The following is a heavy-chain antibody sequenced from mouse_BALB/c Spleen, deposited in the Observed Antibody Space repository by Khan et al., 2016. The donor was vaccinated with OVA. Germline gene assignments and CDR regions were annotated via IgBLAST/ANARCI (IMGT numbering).Heavy chain of an antibody. D-gene: IGHD3-1*01. J-gene: IGHJ3*01. Sequence: EVQLQESGPGLVKPSQSLSLTCSVTGYSITSGYFWNWIRQFPGNNLEWMGYIRYDGNSNYNPSLKNRISITRDTSKNQFFLKLNSVTPEDTATVYCASGGNSGPAWFTYWGQGILVTVSA. CDR1: GYSITSGYF. CDR3: ASGGNSGPAWFTY. CDR2: IRYDGNS. V-gene: IGHV3-6*02.